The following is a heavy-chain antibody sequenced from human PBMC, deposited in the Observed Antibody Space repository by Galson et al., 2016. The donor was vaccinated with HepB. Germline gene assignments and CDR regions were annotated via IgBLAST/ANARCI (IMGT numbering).Heavy chain of an antibody. CDR3: AGGDGGDLRH. Sequence: MSWVRQAPGKGLDWVAYISSRSSTMYYAHSVRGRFTISRDNAKNSLFLQMNSLRDEDTAIYFCAGGDGGDLRHWGQGTLVTVSS. CDR2: ISSRSSTM. D-gene: IGHD4-17*01. V-gene: IGHV3-48*02. J-gene: IGHJ1*01.